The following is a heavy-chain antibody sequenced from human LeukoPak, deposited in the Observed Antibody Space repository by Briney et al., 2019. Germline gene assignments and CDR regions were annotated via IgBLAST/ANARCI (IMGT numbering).Heavy chain of an antibody. V-gene: IGHV3-11*04. CDR1: GFTFSDYY. J-gene: IGHJ6*03. D-gene: IGHD3-16*01. CDR3: ARERAGERPRPLLNYYYMDV. Sequence: PGGSLRLFCAASGFTFSDYYMSWLRQAPGKGLEWISYISSSSSTIYYADSVKGRFTISRDNAKNSLYLQMHSLRAEDTAVYYCARERAGERPRPLLNYYYMDVWGKGTTVTISS. CDR2: ISSSSSTI.